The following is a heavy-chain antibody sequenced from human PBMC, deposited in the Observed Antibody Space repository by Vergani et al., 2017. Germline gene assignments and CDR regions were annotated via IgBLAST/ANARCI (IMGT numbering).Heavy chain of an antibody. CDR3: ARGDFIAAFNWFDP. CDR1: GGPISSYY. Sequence: QVQLQESGPGLVKPSETLSLTCTVSGGPISSYYWSWIRQPAGKGLEWIGRIYTSGSTNYNPSLKSRVTMSVDTSKNQFSLKLSSVTAADTAVYYCARGDFIAAFNWFDPWGQGTLVTVSS. J-gene: IGHJ5*02. V-gene: IGHV4-4*07. D-gene: IGHD3-16*01. CDR2: IYTSGST.